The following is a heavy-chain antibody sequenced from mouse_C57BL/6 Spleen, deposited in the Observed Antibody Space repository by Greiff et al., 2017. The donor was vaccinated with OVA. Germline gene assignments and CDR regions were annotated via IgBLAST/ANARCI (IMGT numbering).Heavy chain of an antibody. CDR1: GYTFTSYW. Sequence: VQLVESGAELAKPGASVKLSCKASGYTFTSYWMHWVKQRPGQGLEWIGYINPSSGYTKYNQKFKDKATLTADKSSSPAYMQLSSLTYEDSAVYYGARGGITAVVAKDFDYWGQGTTLTVAS. CDR2: INPSSGYT. V-gene: IGHV1-7*01. J-gene: IGHJ2*01. CDR3: ARGGITAVVAKDFDY. D-gene: IGHD1-1*01.